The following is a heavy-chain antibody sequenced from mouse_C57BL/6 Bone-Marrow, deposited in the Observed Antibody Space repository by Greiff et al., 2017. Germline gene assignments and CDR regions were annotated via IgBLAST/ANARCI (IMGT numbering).Heavy chain of an antibody. CDR1: GYTFTSYW. Sequence: QVQLQQPGAELVRPGSSVKLSCKASGYTFTSYWMHWVKQRPIQGLEWIGNIDPSDSETPYNQKFKDKATLTVDKSSSTAYMQRSSQTSEDSAVYYCATEDYGPGAYWGQGTLVTVSA. J-gene: IGHJ3*01. CDR2: IDPSDSET. D-gene: IGHD2-4*01. V-gene: IGHV1-52*01. CDR3: ATEDYGPGAY.